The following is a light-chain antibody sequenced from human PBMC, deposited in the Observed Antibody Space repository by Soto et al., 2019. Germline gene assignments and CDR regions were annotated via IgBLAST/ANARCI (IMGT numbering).Light chain of an antibody. Sequence: DIVMTQSPDSLAVSLGERATINCKSSQSLLYSSNNKNYLAWYQQKPRQPPKLLIYWASTRESGVPDRFSGSGSGTDFTLTISSVEPEDFAVYYCQQYGASPFTFGPGTRVEI. CDR2: WAS. CDR1: QSLLYSSNNKNY. CDR3: QQYGASPFT. J-gene: IGKJ3*01. V-gene: IGKV4-1*01.